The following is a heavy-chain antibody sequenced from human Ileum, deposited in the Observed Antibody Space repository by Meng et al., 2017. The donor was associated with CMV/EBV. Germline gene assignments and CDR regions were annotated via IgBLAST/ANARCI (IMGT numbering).Heavy chain of an antibody. J-gene: IGHJ4*02. CDR1: ALSLSTSGVG. V-gene: IGHV2-5*02. D-gene: IGHD2-15*01. CDR2: IYWDDDK. CDR3: AHTYCGGGSCYGFNY. Sequence: SALSLSTSGVGVGWIRQPPGKALEWLALIYWDDDKRYSPSLHSRLTITKDTSKNQVVLTMTNMDPVDTATYYCAHTYCGGGSCYGFNYWGQGTLVTVSS.